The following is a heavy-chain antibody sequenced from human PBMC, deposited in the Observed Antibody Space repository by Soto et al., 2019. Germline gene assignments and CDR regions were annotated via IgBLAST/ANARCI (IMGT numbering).Heavy chain of an antibody. CDR3: TRRAPSRAFDF. J-gene: IGHJ4*02. CDR2: TRGKANSYTT. CDR1: GFTFSDHN. Sequence: HPGGSLRLSCVASGFTFSDHNIDWVRQAPGKGLEWVGRTRGKANSYTTDYAASVKGRFTISRDDSKNSAFLQMNSLKTEDTALYYCTRRAPSRAFDFWGQGTPVTVSS. V-gene: IGHV3-72*01.